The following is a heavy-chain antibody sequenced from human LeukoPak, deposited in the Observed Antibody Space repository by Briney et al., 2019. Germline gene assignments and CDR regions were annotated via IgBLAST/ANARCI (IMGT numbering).Heavy chain of an antibody. Sequence: SDTLSLTCSLSGRSNTIYYGSWLRQPPGKALEWIAWIYYSGNTVHNPPLERRVTLSLGTSNNQFPLRLTSVTASDTAVYYCARTGEYSGAGPSWAFVICGEGTMGTVSS. J-gene: IGHJ3*02. CDR1: GRSNTIYY. CDR2: IYYSGNT. CDR3: ARTGEYSGAGPSWAFVI. V-gene: IGHV4-59*07. D-gene: IGHD2-21*01.